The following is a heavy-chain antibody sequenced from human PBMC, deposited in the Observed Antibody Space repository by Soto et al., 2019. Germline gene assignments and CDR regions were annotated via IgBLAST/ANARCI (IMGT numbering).Heavy chain of an antibody. CDR3: ARDLVSIVVVPAANGY. J-gene: IGHJ4*02. CDR2: ISSSSSYI. V-gene: IGHV3-21*01. CDR1: GFTFSSYS. D-gene: IGHD2-2*01. Sequence: EVQLVESGGGLVKPGGSLRLSCAASGFTFSSYSMNWVRQAPGKGLEWVSSISSSSSYIYYAASVKGRFTISRDNAKNSLYLQMTSLRAEDTAVYYCARDLVSIVVVPAANGYWGQGTLVTVSS.